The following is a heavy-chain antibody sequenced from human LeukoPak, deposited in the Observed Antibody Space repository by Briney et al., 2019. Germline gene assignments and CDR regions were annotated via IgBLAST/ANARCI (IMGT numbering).Heavy chain of an antibody. J-gene: IGHJ4*02. Sequence: ASVKVSCKASGYTLTSYGISWVRQAPGQGLEWMGWISAYNGNTNYAQKLQGRVTMTTDTSTSTAYMELRSLRSDDTAVYYCARDPDIVVVPAAITPHFDYWGQGTLVTVSS. D-gene: IGHD2-2*02. CDR3: ARDPDIVVVPAAITPHFDY. V-gene: IGHV1-18*01. CDR1: GYTLTSYG. CDR2: ISAYNGNT.